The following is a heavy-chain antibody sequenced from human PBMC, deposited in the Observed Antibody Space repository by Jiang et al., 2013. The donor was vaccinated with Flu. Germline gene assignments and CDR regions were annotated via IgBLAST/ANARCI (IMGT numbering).Heavy chain of an antibody. CDR3: ASRFGDDAFDI. Sequence: EWVSSISSRSSYIYYADSVKGRFTISRDNAKNSLYLQMNSLRAEDTAVYYCASRFGDDAFDIWGQGTMVIVSS. CDR2: ISSRSSYI. J-gene: IGHJ3*02. V-gene: IGHV3-21*01. D-gene: IGHD3-10*01.